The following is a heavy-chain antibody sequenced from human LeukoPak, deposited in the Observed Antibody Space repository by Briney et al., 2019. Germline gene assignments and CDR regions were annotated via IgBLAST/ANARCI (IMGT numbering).Heavy chain of an antibody. Sequence: PSETRSLTCTVSGGSISSYYWSWIRQPAGEGLEWIGRIYTSVSTNYNHALKSRVTMSVATSKTQFSLKLSSVTPADTAVYYCARGTPPGIAAAGTIDYWGQGTLVTVSS. CDR1: GGSISSYY. CDR2: IYTSVST. V-gene: IGHV4-4*07. CDR3: ARGTPPGIAAAGTIDY. J-gene: IGHJ4*02. D-gene: IGHD6-13*01.